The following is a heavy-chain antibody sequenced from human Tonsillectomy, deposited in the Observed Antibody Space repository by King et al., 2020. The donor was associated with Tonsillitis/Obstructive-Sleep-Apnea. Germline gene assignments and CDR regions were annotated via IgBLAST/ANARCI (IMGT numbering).Heavy chain of an antibody. CDR2: IIPIFGTA. CDR1: GGTFSSYA. V-gene: IGHV1-69*01. J-gene: IGHJ5*02. D-gene: IGHD3-10*01. Sequence: VQLVESGAEVKKPGSSVKVSCKASGGTFSSYAISWVRQAPGQGLEWMGGIIPIFGTANYAQKFQGRVTITADESTSTAYMELSSLRSADTAVYYCARVTGSGSGWFDPWGQGTLVSVSS. CDR3: ARVTGSGSGWFDP.